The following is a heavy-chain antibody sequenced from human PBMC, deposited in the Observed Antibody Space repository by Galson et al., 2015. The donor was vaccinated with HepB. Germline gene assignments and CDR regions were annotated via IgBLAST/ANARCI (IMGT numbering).Heavy chain of an antibody. Sequence: SVKVSCKASGGTFGYYAISWVRQAPGQGLEWMGGIIPIFGTPNYAQKFRDRVTITVDGSTSTAYMELTGLRSEDTAIYFCTRGQSGDCLPYNYYYYYMDVWGKGTTVSVSS. D-gene: IGHD2-21*02. CDR2: IIPIFGTP. CDR1: GGTFGYYA. J-gene: IGHJ6*03. V-gene: IGHV1-69*13. CDR3: TRGQSGDCLPYNYYYYYMDV.